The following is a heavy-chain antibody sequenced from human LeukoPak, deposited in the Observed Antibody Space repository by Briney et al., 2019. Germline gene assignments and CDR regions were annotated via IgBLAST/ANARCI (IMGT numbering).Heavy chain of an antibody. CDR3: AREPITMVRGVITD. CDR1: GYTFTGYY. Sequence: ASVKVSCKASGYTFTGYYMHWVRQAPGQGLEWMGWTNPNSGGTNYAQKFQGRVTMTRDTSISTAYMELSRLRSDDTAVYYCAREPITMVRGVITDWGQGTLVTVSS. V-gene: IGHV1-2*02. D-gene: IGHD3-10*01. CDR2: TNPNSGGT. J-gene: IGHJ4*02.